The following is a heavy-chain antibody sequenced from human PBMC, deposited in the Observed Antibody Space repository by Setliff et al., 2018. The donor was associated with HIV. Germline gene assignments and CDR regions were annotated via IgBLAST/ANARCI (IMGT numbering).Heavy chain of an antibody. CDR1: DGSVSSTGYS. J-gene: IGHJ6*02. Sequence: SETLSLTCTVSDGSVSSTGYSWGWIRQAPGKGLEWIGSMHYSKSTYYNPSLNGRVTISIDTSKKQFSLRLNSVTDADAAVYYCTGPAMAAAGPLEYYYYYGMDVWGQGTTVTVSS. V-gene: IGHV4-39*01. D-gene: IGHD6-13*01. CDR2: MHYSKST. CDR3: TGPAMAAAGPLEYYYYYGMDV.